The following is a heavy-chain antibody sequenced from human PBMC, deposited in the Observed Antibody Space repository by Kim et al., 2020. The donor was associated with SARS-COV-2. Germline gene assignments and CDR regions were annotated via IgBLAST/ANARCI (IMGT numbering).Heavy chain of an antibody. V-gene: IGHV3-53*01. D-gene: IGHD3-10*01. J-gene: IGHJ6*02. Sequence: GGSLRLSCAASGFTVSSNYMSWVRQAPGKGLEWVSVIYSGGSTYYADSVKGRFTISRDNSKNTLYLQMNSLRAEDTAVYYCARDPLFSPPWFGEFNVGGMDVWGQGTTVTVSS. CDR3: ARDPLFSPPWFGEFNVGGMDV. CDR1: GFTVSSNY. CDR2: IYSGGST.